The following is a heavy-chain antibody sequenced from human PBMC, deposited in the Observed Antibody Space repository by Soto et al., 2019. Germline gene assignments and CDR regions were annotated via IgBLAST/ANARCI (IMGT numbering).Heavy chain of an antibody. CDR3: ARALREGLPIYYFDS. J-gene: IGHJ4*02. Sequence: SGPTLVNPTETLTLTCTVSAFSLSNARMGVSWIRQPPGKALEWLAHIFWNDERSYNTSLKTRLTISRDTSKSQVVLTMTNVDPVDTGTYFCARALREGLPIYYFDSWGQGTLVTVSS. V-gene: IGHV2-26*01. CDR1: AFSLSNARMG. D-gene: IGHD1-26*01. CDR2: IFWNDER.